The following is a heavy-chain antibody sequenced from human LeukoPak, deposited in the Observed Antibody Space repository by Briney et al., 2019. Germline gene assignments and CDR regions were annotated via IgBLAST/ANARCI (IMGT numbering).Heavy chain of an antibody. V-gene: IGHV4-59*12. J-gene: IGHJ4*02. D-gene: IGHD5-18*01. CDR1: GGSISSYY. Sequence: SETLSLTCTVSGGSISSYYWSWIRQPPGKGLEWIGYIYYSGSTNYNPSLKSRVTISVDTSKNQFSLKLSSVTAADTAVYYCARAERIERYFDYWGQGTLVTVSS. CDR2: IYYSGST. CDR3: ARAERIERYFDY.